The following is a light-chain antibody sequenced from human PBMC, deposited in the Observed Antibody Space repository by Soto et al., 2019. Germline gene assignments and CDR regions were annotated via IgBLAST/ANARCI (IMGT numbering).Light chain of an antibody. CDR2: GAS. CDR1: QSVSRN. V-gene: IGKV3-15*01. J-gene: IGKJ2*01. CDR3: QQYNNWPYT. Sequence: EVVLTQSPATLSVSPGDRATLSCRASQSVSRNLAWYQQKPGQAPRLLIYGASTRATGVPARFSGSGSATEFTLSISSLQSEDFAVYYCQQYNNWPYTFGQGTKLEI.